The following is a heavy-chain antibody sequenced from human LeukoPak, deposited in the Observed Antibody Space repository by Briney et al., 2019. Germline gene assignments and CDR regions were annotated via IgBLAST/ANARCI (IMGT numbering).Heavy chain of an antibody. J-gene: IGHJ4*02. CDR1: GFTVSSNY. CDR2: IYSGGST. V-gene: IGHV3-53*01. CDR3: ARGHPITSFDY. Sequence: PGGSLRLSCAASGFTVSSNYMSWVRQAPGKGLEWVSVIYSGGSTYYADSVKGRFTISRDNSKNTLYLQMNSLRDEDTAVYYCARGHPITSFDYWGQGTLVTVSS. D-gene: IGHD1-1*01.